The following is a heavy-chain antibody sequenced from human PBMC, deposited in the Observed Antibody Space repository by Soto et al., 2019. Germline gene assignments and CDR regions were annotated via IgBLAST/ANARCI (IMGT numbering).Heavy chain of an antibody. V-gene: IGHV4-30-4*01. Sequence: PPETLSVTCSGSGGSINRYTNYWSWIRQTPSRGLEWIGYIYYSGNTYYNPSLKSRVTISIDTSENQFSLSLTSVVAADTAVYYCSREIVPSFASSGYPDHWGQGPLVT. CDR2: IYYSGNT. CDR3: SREIVPSFASSGYPDH. J-gene: IGHJ4*02. D-gene: IGHD3-22*01. CDR1: GGSINRYTNY.